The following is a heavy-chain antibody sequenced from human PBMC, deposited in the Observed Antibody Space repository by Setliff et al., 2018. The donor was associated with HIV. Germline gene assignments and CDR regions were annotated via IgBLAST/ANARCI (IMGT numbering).Heavy chain of an antibody. CDR2: IYSSGTT. J-gene: IGHJ4*02. D-gene: IGHD3-16*02. V-gene: IGHV4-59*08. CDR3: ARRSAKSSFLYFDY. Sequence: SETLSRTCTVSGDSINGYYWSWFRQPPGRGLEWIGYIYSSGTTKYNPSLKSRVTILVDTSKNQFSLRLSSVTAADTAVYYCARRSAKSSFLYFDYWGQGTLVTVSS. CDR1: GDSINGYY.